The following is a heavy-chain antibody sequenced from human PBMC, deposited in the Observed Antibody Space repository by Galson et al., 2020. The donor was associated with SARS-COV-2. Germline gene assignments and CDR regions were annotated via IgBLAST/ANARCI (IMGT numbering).Heavy chain of an antibody. V-gene: IGHV4-34*01. CDR3: ARGGSRAIMAFDYYYFYMDV. D-gene: IGHD3-10*01. CDR2: ISHSVST. CDR1: GGSFSDYS. J-gene: IGHJ6*03. Sequence: SETLSLTCAVYGGSFSDYSWTWVRQPPGNGLEWIGEISHSVSTNYIPSLKSRVFMSVDTSKNQFSLKLRSVTAADTAVYYCARGGSRAIMAFDYYYFYMDVWGKGTTVTVSS.